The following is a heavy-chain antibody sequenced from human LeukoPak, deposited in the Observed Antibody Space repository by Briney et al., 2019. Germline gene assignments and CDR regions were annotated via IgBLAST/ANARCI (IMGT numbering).Heavy chain of an antibody. D-gene: IGHD3-3*01. Sequence: GGSLRLSCAASGFTFSSYAMSWVREAPGKRLEWVSAISGSGGRTYYADSVKGRFTISRDKAKTTLYLQMNSLRAEDTAVYYCAKHQSRASDFCSGPGAFDIWGQGTMVTVSS. CDR3: AKHQSRASDFCSGPGAFDI. CDR2: ISGSGGRT. V-gene: IGHV3-23*01. J-gene: IGHJ3*02. CDR1: GFTFSSYA.